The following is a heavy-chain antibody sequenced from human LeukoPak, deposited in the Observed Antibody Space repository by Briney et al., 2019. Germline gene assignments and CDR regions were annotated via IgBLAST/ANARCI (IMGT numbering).Heavy chain of an antibody. CDR3: ARARYDLVVWFDP. J-gene: IGHJ5*02. CDR1: GFTFSTFH. CDR2: INYHSQPT. Sequence: GGSLRLSCTASGFTFSTFHMHWVRQAPGKGLEWVSYINYHSQPTYYADSVKGRFTISRDNAKNSLYLQMNSLRAEDTALYHCARARYDLVVWFDPWGQGTLVTVSS. V-gene: IGHV3-48*04. D-gene: IGHD1-1*01.